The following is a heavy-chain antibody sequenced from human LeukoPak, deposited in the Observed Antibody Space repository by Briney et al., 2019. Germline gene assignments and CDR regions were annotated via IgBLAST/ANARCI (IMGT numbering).Heavy chain of an antibody. V-gene: IGHV3-21*01. CDR2: VSGSSSNI. D-gene: IGHD2-8*01. CDR1: GFTFSSYW. Sequence: GGSLRLSCAASGFTFSSYWMNWVRQAPGEGLEWVSSVSGSSSNIQYADSVKDRFTISRDNAKKSLYLQMNSLRAEDTGVYYCAGSCTTGVCYGDWYFDLWGRGTPVTVSS. CDR3: AGSCTTGVCYGDWYFDL. J-gene: IGHJ2*01.